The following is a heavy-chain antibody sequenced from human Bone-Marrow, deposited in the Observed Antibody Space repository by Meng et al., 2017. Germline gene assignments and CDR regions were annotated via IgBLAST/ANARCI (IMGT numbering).Heavy chain of an antibody. D-gene: IGHD4-11*01. V-gene: IGHV4-34*01. J-gene: IGHJ4*02. CDR1: GGSFSDYY. CDR3: ARGPTTMAHDFDY. Sequence: QVQLQHGGDVLLMPSATRSLSFCGSGGSFSDYYWSWIRQPPGKGLEWIGEINHSGSTNYNPSLESRATISVDTSQNNLSLKLSSVTAADSAVYYCARGPTTMAHDFDYWGQGTLVTVSS. CDR2: INHSGST.